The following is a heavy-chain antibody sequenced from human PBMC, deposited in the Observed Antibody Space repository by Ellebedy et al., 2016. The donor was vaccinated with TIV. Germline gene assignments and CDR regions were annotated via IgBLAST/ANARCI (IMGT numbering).Heavy chain of an antibody. Sequence: SVKVSCXASGGTFSSYAISWVRQAPGQGLEWMGGIIPIFGTANYAQKFQGRVTITADESTSTAYMELSSLRSEDTAVYYCARDGLNYYDSSGSSDYWGQGTLVTVSS. CDR1: GGTFSSYA. V-gene: IGHV1-69*13. D-gene: IGHD3-22*01. CDR3: ARDGLNYYDSSGSSDY. J-gene: IGHJ4*02. CDR2: IIPIFGTA.